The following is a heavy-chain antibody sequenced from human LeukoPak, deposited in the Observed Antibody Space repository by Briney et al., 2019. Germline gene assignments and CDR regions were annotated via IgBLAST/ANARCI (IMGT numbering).Heavy chain of an antibody. V-gene: IGHV5-51*01. CDR3: ARHRGAKDGSDS. CDR1: EYTFASSW. D-gene: IGHD1-26*01. CDR2: VFPGDSDT. Sequence: GDSLKISWQGSEYTFASSWIGWSRQLPGKGLEWMGSVFPGDSDTRYLPSFEGQVTISADKAINTAYLQWSSLKASDTAMYYCARHRGAKDGSDSWGQGTMVTVAS. J-gene: IGHJ3*02.